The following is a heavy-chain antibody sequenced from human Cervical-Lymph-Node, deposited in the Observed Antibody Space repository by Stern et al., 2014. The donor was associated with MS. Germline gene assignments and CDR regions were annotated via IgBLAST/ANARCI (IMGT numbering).Heavy chain of an antibody. Sequence: VQLVESGAEVKKPGASVKVSCKASGYTFTSYGISWVRQAPGQGLEWMGWISAYDGNTNYAQKVQGRVTMTTDTLTSTAHMELRSLTSDDTAVYYCARDPAFRITFGGVPLDYWGQGTLVTVSS. J-gene: IGHJ4*02. CDR3: ARDPAFRITFGGVPLDY. V-gene: IGHV1-18*01. CDR2: ISAYDGNT. D-gene: IGHD3-16*01. CDR1: GYTFTSYG.